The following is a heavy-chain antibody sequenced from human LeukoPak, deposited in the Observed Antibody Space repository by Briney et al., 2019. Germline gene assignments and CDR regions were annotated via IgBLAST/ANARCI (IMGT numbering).Heavy chain of an antibody. J-gene: IGHJ2*01. CDR1: GGSISSYY. CDR2: IYYSGST. V-gene: IGHV4-59*01. CDR3: ARAVYYYDSSGYPYWYFDL. Sequence: SETLSLTCTVSGGSISSYYWSWIRQPPGKGLEGIGYIYYSGSTNYNPSLKSRVTISVDTSKNQFSLKLSSVTAADTAVYYCARAVYYYDSSGYPYWYFDLWGRGTLVTVSS. D-gene: IGHD3-22*01.